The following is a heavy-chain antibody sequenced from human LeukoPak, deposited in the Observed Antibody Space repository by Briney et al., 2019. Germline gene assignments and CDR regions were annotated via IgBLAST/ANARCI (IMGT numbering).Heavy chain of an antibody. CDR2: IAPIFGTP. CDR1: GGTFDRYA. CDR3: ASHFRSNHYYFYYMDV. Sequence: HRASVKVSCKASGGTFDRYAISWVRQAPGQGLELMGGIAPIFGTPNYAQNFQGRVTITTDESTSTAYMELSSLRSDDTAVYYCASHFRSNHYYFYYMDVWGTGTTVTVSS. V-gene: IGHV1-69*05. J-gene: IGHJ6*03. D-gene: IGHD3-16*02.